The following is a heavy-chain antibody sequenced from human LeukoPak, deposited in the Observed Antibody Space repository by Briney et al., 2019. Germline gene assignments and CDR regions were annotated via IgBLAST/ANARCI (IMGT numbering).Heavy chain of an antibody. Sequence: NPSETLSLTCTVSGGSISSGSYYWSWIRQPAGKGLEWIGRIYTSGSTNYNPSLKSRVTISVDTSKNQFSLKLSSVTAADTAVYYCGRESAVAGLYYYSMDVWGKGTTVTIS. D-gene: IGHD6-19*01. CDR2: IYTSGST. CDR3: GRESAVAGLYYYSMDV. J-gene: IGHJ6*03. CDR1: GGSISSGSYY. V-gene: IGHV4-61*02.